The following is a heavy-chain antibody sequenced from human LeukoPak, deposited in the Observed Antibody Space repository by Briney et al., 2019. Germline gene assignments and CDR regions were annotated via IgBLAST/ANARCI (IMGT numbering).Heavy chain of an antibody. D-gene: IGHD3-9*01. CDR3: ASLSYDILTGWYNWFDP. J-gene: IGHJ5*02. CDR2: IYYSGST. V-gene: IGHV4-39*07. Sequence: PSETLSLTCTVSGGSISSSSYYWGWIRQPPGKGLEWIGIIYYSGSTYYTPSLKSRVTISVDTSKNQFSLKLSSVTAADTAVYYCASLSYDILTGWYNWFDPWGQGTLVTVSS. CDR1: GGSISSSSYY.